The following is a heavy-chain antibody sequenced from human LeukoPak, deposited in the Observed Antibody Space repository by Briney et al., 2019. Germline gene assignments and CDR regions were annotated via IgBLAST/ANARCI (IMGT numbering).Heavy chain of an antibody. CDR3: ARESSSSSYRAFDY. D-gene: IGHD6-6*01. CDR2: IYTTGGT. J-gene: IGHJ4*02. V-gene: IGHV4-4*07. Sequence: PSETLSLTCTVSGDSISGYSWSWIRQPAGKGLEWIGRIYTTGGTNYIPSLKSRVTMSVDTPKNQFSLKLSSVTAADTAVYYCARESSSSSYRAFDYWGQGTLVTVSS. CDR1: GDSISGYS.